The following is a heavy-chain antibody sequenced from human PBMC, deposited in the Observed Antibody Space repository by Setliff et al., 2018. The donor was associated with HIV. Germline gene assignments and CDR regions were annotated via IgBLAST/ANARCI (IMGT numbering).Heavy chain of an antibody. CDR2: ISYDGINK. D-gene: IGHD2-2*01. CDR3: AKGPLGYGSTSSCYGRFDY. V-gene: IGHV3-30*18. J-gene: IGHJ4*02. CDR1: GFTFSSYW. Sequence: SLRLSCAASGFTFSSYWMHWVRQAPGTGLEWVALISYDGINKYYSDTVKGRFPISRNNSKNTLYLQMNSLRVEDTAVYYSAKGPLGYGSTSSCYGRFDYWGQGTLVTVSS.